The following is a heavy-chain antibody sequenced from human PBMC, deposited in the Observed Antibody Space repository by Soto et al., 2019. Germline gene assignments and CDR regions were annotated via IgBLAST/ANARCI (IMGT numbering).Heavy chain of an antibody. D-gene: IGHD3-10*01. Sequence: SETLSLTCTVSGGSISSGDYYWSWIRQPPGKGLEWIGYIYYSGSTYYNPSLKSRVTISVDTSKNQFSLKLSSVTAADTAVYYCARVFYYYGSGSYYRYFDYWGQGTLVTVSS. CDR1: GGSISSGDYY. V-gene: IGHV4-30-4*01. J-gene: IGHJ4*02. CDR3: ARVFYYYGSGSYYRYFDY. CDR2: IYYSGST.